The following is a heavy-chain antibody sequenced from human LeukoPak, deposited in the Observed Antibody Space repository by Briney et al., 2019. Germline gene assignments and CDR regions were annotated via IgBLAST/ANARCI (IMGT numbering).Heavy chain of an antibody. D-gene: IGHD3-10*01. J-gene: IGHJ4*02. CDR1: GGSISSSSYY. CDR2: IYYSGST. V-gene: IGHV4-39*01. Sequence: SETLSLTRTVSGGSISSSSYYWGWIRQPPGRGLEWIGSIYYSGSTYYNPSLKSRVTISVDTSKNQFSLKLSSVTAADTAVYYCARRYYYYGSGSYYKPASSFDYWGQGTLVTVSS. CDR3: ARRYYYYGSGSYYKPASSFDY.